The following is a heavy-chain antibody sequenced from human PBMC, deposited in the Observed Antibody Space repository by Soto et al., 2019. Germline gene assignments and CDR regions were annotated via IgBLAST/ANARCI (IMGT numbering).Heavy chain of an antibody. CDR3: AKDMGAAAGTWGFDY. J-gene: IGHJ4*02. Sequence: EVQLVESGGGLVQPGRSLRLSCAASGFTFEDYAMHWVRQVPGKGLEWVSGISWRSGSIGYADSVKGRFTISRDNVRNSLYLQMNSLRPEDTALYYCAKDMGAAAGTWGFDYWGQGTLVTVSS. CDR2: ISWRSGSI. V-gene: IGHV3-9*01. D-gene: IGHD6-13*01. CDR1: GFTFEDYA.